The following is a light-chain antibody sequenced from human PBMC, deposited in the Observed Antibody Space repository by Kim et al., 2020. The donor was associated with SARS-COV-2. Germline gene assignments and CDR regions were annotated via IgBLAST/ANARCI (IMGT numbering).Light chain of an antibody. V-gene: IGKV1-39*01. CDR1: QSISSY. CDR3: QQSTA. Sequence: SSLSASVGDRVSITCRASQSISSYLNWYQQKPGKAPKLLIYAASSLQSGVPSRFSGSGSGTDFTLNISSLQPEDFATYYCQQSTAFGQGTNVEIK. J-gene: IGKJ1*01. CDR2: AAS.